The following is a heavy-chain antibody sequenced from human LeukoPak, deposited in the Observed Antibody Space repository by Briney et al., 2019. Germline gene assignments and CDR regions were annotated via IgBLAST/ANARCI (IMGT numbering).Heavy chain of an antibody. CDR3: AREGDKYDY. J-gene: IGHJ4*02. D-gene: IGHD3-10*01. Sequence: PGGSLRLSCAASGFTFSDYALGWVRQAPGRGLEWVATLSGSGAGTYYSDSVQGRFTISRDNSKNTLYLQMNSLRAEDTAVYYCAREGDKYDYWGQGTLVTVSS. CDR2: LSGSGAGT. CDR1: GFTFSDYA. V-gene: IGHV3-23*01.